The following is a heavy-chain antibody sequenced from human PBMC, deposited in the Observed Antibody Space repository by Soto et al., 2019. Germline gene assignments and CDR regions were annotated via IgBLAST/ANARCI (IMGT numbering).Heavy chain of an antibody. Sequence: EVQLVESGGGLVQPGRSLRLSCAASGFTFDDYAMHWVRQAPGKGLEWVSGISWNSGSIGYADSVKGRFTISRDNAKNSLYLQMNSLRGEDTALYYCAKGRALYSFDAFDIWGQGTMVTVSS. J-gene: IGHJ3*02. V-gene: IGHV3-9*01. CDR3: AKGRALYSFDAFDI. D-gene: IGHD5-18*01. CDR2: ISWNSGSI. CDR1: GFTFDDYA.